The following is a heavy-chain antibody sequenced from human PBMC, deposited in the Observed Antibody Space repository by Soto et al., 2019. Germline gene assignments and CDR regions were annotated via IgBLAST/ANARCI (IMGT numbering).Heavy chain of an antibody. CDR1: GGSISSGGYY. Sequence: SETLSLTCTVSGGSISSGGYYWSWIRQHPGKGLEWIGYIYYSGSTYYNPSLKSRVTIPVDTSKNQFSLKLSSVTAADTAVYYCARMGSGYYDSSGYYIDYWGQGTLVTVSS. V-gene: IGHV4-31*03. CDR2: IYYSGST. D-gene: IGHD3-22*01. CDR3: ARMGSGYYDSSGYYIDY. J-gene: IGHJ4*02.